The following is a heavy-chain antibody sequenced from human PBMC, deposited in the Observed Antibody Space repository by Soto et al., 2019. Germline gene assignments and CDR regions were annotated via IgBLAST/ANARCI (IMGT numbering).Heavy chain of an antibody. D-gene: IGHD2-21*01. CDR2: IYHSGST. Sequence: SETLSLTCAVSGGSISSSNWWSWVRQPPGKGLEWIGEIYHSGSTNYNPSLKSRVTISVDKSKNQFSLKLSSVTAADTAVYYCAGDEKGRQEVSRNFFCFRGQGTLVTVSS. V-gene: IGHV4-4*02. CDR3: AGDEKGRQEVSRNFFCF. CDR1: GGSISSSNW. J-gene: IGHJ4*02.